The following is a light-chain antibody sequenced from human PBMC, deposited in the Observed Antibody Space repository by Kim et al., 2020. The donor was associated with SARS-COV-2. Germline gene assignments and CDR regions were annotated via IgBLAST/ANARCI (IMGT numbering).Light chain of an antibody. V-gene: IGKV3-11*01. CDR3: QQRYTWPLT. CDR1: QSVSSY. Sequence: EIVLTQSPATLSLSPGERATLSCRASQSVSSYLVWYQQKPGQAPSLLIYDASNRATGIPARFSGSGSGTDFTLTISSLEPEDFAIYYCQQRYTWPLTFGGGTKVEIK. CDR2: DAS. J-gene: IGKJ4*01.